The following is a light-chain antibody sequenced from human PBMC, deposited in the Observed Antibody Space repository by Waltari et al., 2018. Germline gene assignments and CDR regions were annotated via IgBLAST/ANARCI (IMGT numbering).Light chain of an antibody. Sequence: DIVMTQSPDSLAVSLGDRATITCKSSQTVLYSDTNKNYLAWYQQKPGQSPKLLIYWASTRQSWVPDRFSGSGSGTDFTLTVSSLQAEDVAVYYCQQYYTTPYTFGQGTKLEIK. CDR3: QQYYTTPYT. CDR1: QTVLYSDTNKNY. CDR2: WAS. V-gene: IGKV4-1*01. J-gene: IGKJ2*01.